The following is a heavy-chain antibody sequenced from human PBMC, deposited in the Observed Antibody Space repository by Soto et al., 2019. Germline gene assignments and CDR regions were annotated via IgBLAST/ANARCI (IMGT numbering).Heavy chain of an antibody. J-gene: IGHJ6*02. V-gene: IGHV1-69*13. CDR1: GGTFSSYA. Sequence: ASVKVSCKASGGTFSSYAISWVRQAPGQGLEWMGGIIPIFGTANYAQKFQGRVTITADESTSTAYMELSSLRSEDTAVYYCATTYYYDSSGYNKPYYYGMDVWGQGTTVTVSS. CDR3: ATTYYYDSSGYNKPYYYGMDV. D-gene: IGHD3-22*01. CDR2: IIPIFGTA.